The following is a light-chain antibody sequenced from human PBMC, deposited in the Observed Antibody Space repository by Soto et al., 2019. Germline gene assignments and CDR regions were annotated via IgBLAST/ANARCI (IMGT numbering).Light chain of an antibody. V-gene: IGKV3-20*01. CDR2: GAS. CDR3: QQYGSSPPT. J-gene: IGKJ1*01. Sequence: EIVLTQSPGTLSLSPGERATLSCRASQSVSSNYLAWYRRKPGQAPRLLIYGASNRATDIPGRFSGSGSGKDFTLTITRPEPEDFAVYYCQQYGSSPPTFGPGTRVEIK. CDR1: QSVSSNY.